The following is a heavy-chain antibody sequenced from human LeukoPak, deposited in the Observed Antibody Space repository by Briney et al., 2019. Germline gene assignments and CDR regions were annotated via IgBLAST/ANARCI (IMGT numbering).Heavy chain of an antibody. Sequence: PGGSLRLSCATSGFTFSRHWMSWVRQAPGKGLEWVANINQDGSGKYYVDSVKGRFTISRDNAKNSLYLQMNSLRSDDTAIYYCAEGTTGWGQGTLVTVSS. CDR3: AEGTTG. J-gene: IGHJ1*01. CDR1: GFTFSRHW. CDR2: INQDGSGK. D-gene: IGHD1-1*01. V-gene: IGHV3-7*01.